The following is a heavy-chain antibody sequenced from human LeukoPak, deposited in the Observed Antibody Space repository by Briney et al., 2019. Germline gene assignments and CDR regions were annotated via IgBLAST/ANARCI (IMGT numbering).Heavy chain of an antibody. CDR1: GSTFNNYW. CDR2: VKQDGSEK. Sequence: PGGSLRLSCAASGSTFNNYWMSWVRQAPGKGLEWVANVKQDGSEKYYVDSVKGRFTISRDNAKNSLYLQMNSLRAEDTAVYYCARDSRTYGDWGQGTLVTVSS. J-gene: IGHJ4*02. D-gene: IGHD1-14*01. V-gene: IGHV3-7*01. CDR3: ARDSRTYGD.